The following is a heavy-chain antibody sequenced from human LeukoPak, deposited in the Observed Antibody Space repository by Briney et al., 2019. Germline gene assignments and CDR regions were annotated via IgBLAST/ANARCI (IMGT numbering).Heavy chain of an antibody. Sequence: GGSLRLSCAASGFTFSSYWMSWVRQAPGKGLEWVSVIYSGGSTYYADSVKGRFTISRDNSKNTLYLQMNSLRAEDTAVYYCARDAYYYDSSGPHDYWGQGTLVTVSS. D-gene: IGHD3-22*01. CDR3: ARDAYYYDSSGPHDY. CDR2: IYSGGST. CDR1: GFTFSSYW. J-gene: IGHJ4*02. V-gene: IGHV3-66*01.